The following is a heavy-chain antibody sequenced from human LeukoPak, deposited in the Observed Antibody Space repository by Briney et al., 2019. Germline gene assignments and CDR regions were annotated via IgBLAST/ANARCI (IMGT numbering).Heavy chain of an antibody. D-gene: IGHD1-26*01. CDR1: GYSISSGYY. CDR2: IYSGGST. CDR3: AKAARVGATDYYYYYMDV. J-gene: IGHJ6*03. V-gene: IGHV3-53*01. Sequence: ETLSLTCTVSGYSISSGYYWGWIRQPPGKGLEWVSVIYSGGSTYYADSVKGRFTISRDNSKNTLYLQMNSLRAEDTAAYYCAKAARVGATDYYYYYMDVWGKGTTVTVSS.